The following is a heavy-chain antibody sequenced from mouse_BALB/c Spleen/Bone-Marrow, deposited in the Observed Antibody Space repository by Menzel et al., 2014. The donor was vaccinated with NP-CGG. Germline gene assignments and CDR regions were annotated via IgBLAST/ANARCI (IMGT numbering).Heavy chain of an antibody. Sequence: VQLQQSGAELVRPGTSVKVSCTASGYAFTNYLIEWVKQRPGQGLEWIGVINPGSGGTNYNEKFKAKATLTADKSSSTAYMQLSSLTADDSAVFFCARCLSGASAMDYWGQGTSVTVSS. CDR2: INPGSGGT. V-gene: IGHV1-54*01. CDR3: ARCLSGASAMDY. D-gene: IGHD1-3*01. J-gene: IGHJ4*01. CDR1: GYAFTNYL.